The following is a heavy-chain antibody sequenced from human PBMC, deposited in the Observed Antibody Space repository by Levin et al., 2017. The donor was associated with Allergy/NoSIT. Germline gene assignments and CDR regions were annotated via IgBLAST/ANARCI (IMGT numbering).Heavy chain of an antibody. CDR2: INHSGST. V-gene: IGHV4-34*01. Sequence: SQTLSLTCAVYGGSFRGSYWSWIRQPPGKGLEWIGEINHSGSTNYNPSLKSRVTISVDTSKNQFSLKLSSVTAADTAVYYCARASYGSGSRHYYYYYMDVWGKGTTVTVSS. CDR1: GGSFRGSY. D-gene: IGHD3-10*01. J-gene: IGHJ6*03. CDR3: ARASYGSGSRHYYYYYMDV.